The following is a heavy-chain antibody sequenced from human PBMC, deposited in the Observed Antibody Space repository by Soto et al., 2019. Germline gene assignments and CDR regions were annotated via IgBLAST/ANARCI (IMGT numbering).Heavy chain of an antibody. CDR1: GFAFTNYA. J-gene: IGHJ4*02. CDR3: AKDRAWIAAPSTLDH. Sequence: EVRLLESGGGLVQPGGSLRLSCAASGFAFTNYAMSWVRQVPGKGLEWVSTISGVGGTTYYAASVKGRFTISRDDSKITLYLEMNSLRAEDTAVFYCAKDRAWIAAPSTLDHWGQGTLVTVSS. CDR2: ISGVGGTT. V-gene: IGHV3-23*01. D-gene: IGHD6-25*01.